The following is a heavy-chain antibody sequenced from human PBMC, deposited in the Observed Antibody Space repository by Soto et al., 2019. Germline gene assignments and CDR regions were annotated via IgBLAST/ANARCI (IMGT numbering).Heavy chain of an antibody. Sequence: PGGSLRLSCAASGFTFSSYAMSWVRQAPGKGLEWVSAISGSGGSTYYADSVKGRFTISRDNSKNTLYLQINSLRAEDTAVYYCAKNSRLGELWDYFDYWGQGTLVTVSS. J-gene: IGHJ4*02. CDR1: GFTFSSYA. CDR2: ISGSGGST. CDR3: AKNSRLGELWDYFDY. D-gene: IGHD3-16*01. V-gene: IGHV3-23*01.